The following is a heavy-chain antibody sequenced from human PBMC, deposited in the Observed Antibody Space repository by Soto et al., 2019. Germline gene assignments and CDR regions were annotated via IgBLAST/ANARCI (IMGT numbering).Heavy chain of an antibody. V-gene: IGHV1-69*13. CDR1: RGTFSSYA. D-gene: IGHD3-16*01. J-gene: IGHJ4*02. Sequence: GASVKDSFKASRGTFSSYAISWVRQAPGQGLEWMGGIIPIFGTANYAQKFQGRVTITADESTSTAYMELSSLRSEDTAVYYCALGAKYYFDYWGQGTLVTVSS. CDR2: IIPIFGTA. CDR3: ALGAKYYFDY.